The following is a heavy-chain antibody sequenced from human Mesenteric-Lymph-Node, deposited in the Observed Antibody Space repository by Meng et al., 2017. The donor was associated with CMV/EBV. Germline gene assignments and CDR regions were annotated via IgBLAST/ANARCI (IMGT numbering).Heavy chain of an antibody. V-gene: IGHV5-51*04. CDR2: IYPGDSDT. J-gene: IGHJ4*02. CDR3: ARNTGDFGDYNY. Sequence: KVSCKGSGYSFTTYWIAWVRQRPGKSLEWMGIIYPGDSDTRYSPSFQGQVTISADKPISTAYLQWSSLKASDTAMYYCARNTGDFGDYNYWGQGTLVTVSS. CDR1: GYSFTTYW. D-gene: IGHD4-17*01.